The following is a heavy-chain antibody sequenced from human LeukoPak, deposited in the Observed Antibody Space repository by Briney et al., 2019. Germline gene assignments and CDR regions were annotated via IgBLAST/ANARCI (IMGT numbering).Heavy chain of an antibody. D-gene: IGHD3-22*01. CDR3: ANNYDSSGYSHFDY. Sequence: GGSLRLSCAASGFTFSSYAMSWVRQAPGKGLEWVSAISGSGGSTYYADSVKGRFTISRDNSKNTLYLQMNSLRAEDTAVYYCANNYDSSGYSHFDYWAREPWSPSPQ. CDR1: GFTFSSYA. J-gene: IGHJ4*02. CDR2: ISGSGGST. V-gene: IGHV3-23*01.